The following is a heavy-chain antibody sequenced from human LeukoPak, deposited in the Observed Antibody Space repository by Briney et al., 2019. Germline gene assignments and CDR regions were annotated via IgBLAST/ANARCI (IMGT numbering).Heavy chain of an antibody. J-gene: IGHJ4*02. CDR2: IYSSGST. CDR3: VVGSGYFFDY. Sequence: SETLSLTCTVSGASINRASYYWGWIRQPPGKGLEWIVTIYSSGSTYYKSSLESRVSISVDTSKNQFSLKLGSVTAADTAVYYCVVGSGYFFDYWGQGTLVTVSS. CDR1: GASINRASYY. D-gene: IGHD3-22*01. V-gene: IGHV4-39*01.